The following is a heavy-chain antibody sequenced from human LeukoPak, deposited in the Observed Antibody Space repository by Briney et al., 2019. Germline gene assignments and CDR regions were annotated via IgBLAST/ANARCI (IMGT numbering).Heavy chain of an antibody. D-gene: IGHD2-2*02. CDR2: INHSGST. Sequence: SETLSLTCAVYGGSFSGYYWSWIRQPPGKGLEWIGEINHSGSTNYNPSLKSRVTISVDTSKNQFSLKLSSVTAADTAVYYCARGTKGYCSSTSCYIRGYYYYGMDVWGQGTTVTVSS. J-gene: IGHJ6*02. V-gene: IGHV4-34*01. CDR1: GGSFSGYY. CDR3: ARGTKGYCSSTSCYIRGYYYYGMDV.